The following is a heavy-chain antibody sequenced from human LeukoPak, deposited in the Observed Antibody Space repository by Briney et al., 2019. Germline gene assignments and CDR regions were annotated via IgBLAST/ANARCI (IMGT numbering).Heavy chain of an antibody. CDR2: INQDGSAQ. Sequence: GGSLRLSCAASGFTSRTSWMSWVRQAPGKGLEWVANINQDGSAQYYVDSVKGRFTISRDNAKSSLYLQMNSLRAEDTAVYYCARSARWGQGTLATVSS. CDR1: GFTSRTSW. J-gene: IGHJ4*02. CDR3: ARSAR. V-gene: IGHV3-7*01.